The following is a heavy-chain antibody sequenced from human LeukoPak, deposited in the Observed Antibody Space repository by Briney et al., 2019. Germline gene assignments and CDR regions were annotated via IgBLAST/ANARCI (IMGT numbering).Heavy chain of an antibody. V-gene: IGHV3-21*01. D-gene: IGHD6-13*01. CDR2: ISRSNNFI. J-gene: IGHJ6*03. Sequence: GGSLRLSCAASGFTFSSYTMTWVRQAPGKGLEWVSSISRSNNFIYYADSVKGRFTISRDNAKNSLYLQMNSLRAEDTAVYYCAKNIAAAGPKSYYYYYYMDVWGKGTTVTISS. CDR3: AKNIAAAGPKSYYYYYYMDV. CDR1: GFTFSSYT.